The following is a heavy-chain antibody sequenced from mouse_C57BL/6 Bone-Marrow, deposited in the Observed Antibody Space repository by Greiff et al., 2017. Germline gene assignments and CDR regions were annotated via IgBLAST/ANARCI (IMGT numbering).Heavy chain of an antibody. V-gene: IGHV1-81*01. Sequence: VQLQESGAELARPGASVKLSCKASGYTFTSYGISWVKQRTGQGLEWIGEIYPRSGNTYYNEKFKSKATLTADKSSSTAYMELRSLTSEDSAVYFCARGDYYGRSSSYAMDYWGQGTSVTVFS. CDR2: IYPRSGNT. CDR1: GYTFTSYG. D-gene: IGHD1-1*01. CDR3: ARGDYYGRSSSYAMDY. J-gene: IGHJ4*01.